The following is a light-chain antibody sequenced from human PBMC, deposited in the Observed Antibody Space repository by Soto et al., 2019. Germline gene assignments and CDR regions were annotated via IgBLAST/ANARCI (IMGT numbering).Light chain of an antibody. Sequence: EIVLTQSPATLSLSPGERATLSCGASQSVSNSYLAWYQQKPGLAPRLVIYDGSTRATGIPDRFSGSGSGTAFTLTISRLEPEDFAVYYCQQYGSSPRTFGQGTKVEVK. CDR2: DGS. CDR3: QQYGSSPRT. CDR1: QSVSNSY. V-gene: IGKV3D-20*01. J-gene: IGKJ1*01.